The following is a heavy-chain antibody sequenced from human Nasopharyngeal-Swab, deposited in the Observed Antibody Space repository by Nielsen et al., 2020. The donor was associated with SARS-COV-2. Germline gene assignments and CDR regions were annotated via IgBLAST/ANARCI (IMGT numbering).Heavy chain of an antibody. D-gene: IGHD1-1*01. J-gene: IGHJ4*02. CDR2: INHSGST. CDR3: ARGGIPTGNLPTGYYFDY. V-gene: IGHV4-34*01. CDR1: GGSFSGYY. Sequence: SETLSLTCAVYGGSFSGYYWSWIRQPPGKGLEWIGEINHSGSTNYNPSLKSRVTISVDTSKNQFSLRLSSVTAAGTAVYYCARGGIPTGNLPTGYYFDYWGQGTLVTVSS.